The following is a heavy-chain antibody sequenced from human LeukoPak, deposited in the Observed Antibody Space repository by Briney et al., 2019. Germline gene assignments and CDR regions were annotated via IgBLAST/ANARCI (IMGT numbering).Heavy chain of an antibody. CDR3: ARGIGGLSAYFDY. Sequence: GESLKISCKGSGYSFTNYWITWVRQMPGKGLECMGRIDPTDSYTNYSPSFQGHVTISADKSISTAYLQWSSLKASDTAMYYCARGIGGLSAYFDYWGQGTLVTVSS. CDR1: GYSFTNYW. J-gene: IGHJ4*02. V-gene: IGHV5-10-1*01. CDR2: IDPTDSYT. D-gene: IGHD2/OR15-2a*01.